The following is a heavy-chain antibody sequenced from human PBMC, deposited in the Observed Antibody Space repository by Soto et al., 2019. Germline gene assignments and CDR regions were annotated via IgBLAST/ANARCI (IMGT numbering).Heavy chain of an antibody. V-gene: IGHV4-4*07. Sequence: QVQLQESGPGLVKPSETLSLTCTVSGVSITPYFWSWIRQPAWKAPEWVGHIYASGRTTYNPSLKSRVTMFVSQTQVSLRLTSVTAADTAVYYCARHFDVDPSLDQYYFDLWGRGALVTVSS. J-gene: IGHJ2*01. D-gene: IGHD3-9*01. CDR1: GVSITPYF. CDR2: IYASGRT. CDR3: ARHFDVDPSLDQYYFDL.